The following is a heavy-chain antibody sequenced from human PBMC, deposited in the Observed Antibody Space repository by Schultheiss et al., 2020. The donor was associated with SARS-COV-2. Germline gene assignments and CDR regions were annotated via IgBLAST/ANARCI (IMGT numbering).Heavy chain of an antibody. D-gene: IGHD1-1*01. CDR3: ATDWRVETFGAFDI. CDR2: FDPEDGET. CDR1: GYTFTSYG. V-gene: IGHV1-24*01. Sequence: ASVKVSCKASGYTFTSYGISWVRQAPGKGLEWMGGFDPEDGETIYAQKFQGRVTMTEDTSTDTAYMELSSLRSEDTAVYYCATDWRVETFGAFDIWGQGTMVTVSS. J-gene: IGHJ3*02.